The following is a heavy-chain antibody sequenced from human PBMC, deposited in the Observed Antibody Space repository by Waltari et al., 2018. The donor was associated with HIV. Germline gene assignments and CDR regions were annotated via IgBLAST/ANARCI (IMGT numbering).Heavy chain of an antibody. V-gene: IGHV3-30*18. CDR1: GFTFNNHG. CDR3: AKDRAFFQVGYSII. Sequence: QVQLVESGGGVVQLGRSLRLSCAASGFTFNNHGIHWVRQAPGKGLEWVAVISYDRSTKDYADSVKGRFTISRDNSKKTVYLQMNSLRAEDTAVYYCAKDRAFFQVGYSIIWGQGTLVTVSS. J-gene: IGHJ4*02. D-gene: IGHD5-12*01. CDR2: ISYDRSTK.